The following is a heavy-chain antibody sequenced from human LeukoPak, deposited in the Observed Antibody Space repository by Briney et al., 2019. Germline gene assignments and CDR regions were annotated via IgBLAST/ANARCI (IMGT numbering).Heavy chain of an antibody. CDR2: IWYDGSNK. D-gene: IGHD3-16*01. CDR1: GFTFSSYG. V-gene: IGHV3-33*01. CDR3: ARGGEGPYHADQYYYYYMDV. Sequence: GRSLRLSCAASGFTFSSYGMHWVRQAPGKGLEWVAVIWYDGSNKYYADSVKGRFTISRDNSKNTLYLQMNSLRAEDTAVYYCARGGEGPYHADQYYYYYMDVWGKGTTVTVSS. J-gene: IGHJ6*03.